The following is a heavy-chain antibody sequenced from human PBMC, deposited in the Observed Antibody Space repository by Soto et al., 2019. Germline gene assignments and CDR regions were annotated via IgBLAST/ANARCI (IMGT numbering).Heavy chain of an antibody. CDR3: ASRSFWSDGGRFDP. CDR1: GASISSTSSY. CDR2: NYYSGTT. Sequence: SSETLSLTCTVSGASISSTSSYWGWIRQPPGKGLEWIGYNYYSGTTYYNPSLKSRVTISVDTSKNQFPLKLSSVTAADTAVYYCASRSFWSDGGRFDPWGQGTLVTVS. D-gene: IGHD3-3*01. V-gene: IGHV4-30-4*08. J-gene: IGHJ5*02.